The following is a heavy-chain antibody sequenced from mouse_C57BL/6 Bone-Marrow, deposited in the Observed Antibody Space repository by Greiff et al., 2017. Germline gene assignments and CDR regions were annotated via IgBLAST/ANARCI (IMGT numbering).Heavy chain of an antibody. J-gene: IGHJ3*01. V-gene: IGHV1-81*01. CDR3: AGKHTPY. Sequence: VKLQESGAELARPGASVKLSCKASGYTFTSYGISWVKQRTGQGLEWIGEIYPRSGNTYYNEKFKGKATLTADKSSSTAYMELRSLTSDDSAVYFWAGKHTPYWGQGTLVTVSA. CDR2: IYPRSGNT. CDR1: GYTFTSYG.